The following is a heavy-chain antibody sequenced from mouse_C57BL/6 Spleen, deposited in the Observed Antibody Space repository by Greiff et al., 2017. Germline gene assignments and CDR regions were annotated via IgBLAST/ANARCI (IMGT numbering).Heavy chain of an antibody. J-gene: IGHJ3*01. D-gene: IGHD1-1*01. CDR1: RYTFTDYE. CDR2: IDPETGGS. V-gene: IGHV1-15*01. Sequence: VKLVESGAELVRPGASVTLSCKASRYTFTDYEMHWVKQTPVHGLEWIGAIDPETGGSAYYQNIKDKDRLTAYKSSSTAYMELRSLTSEDSAVYYCTRGDCGSSLAWFAYWGQGTLVTVSA. CDR3: TRGDCGSSLAWFAY.